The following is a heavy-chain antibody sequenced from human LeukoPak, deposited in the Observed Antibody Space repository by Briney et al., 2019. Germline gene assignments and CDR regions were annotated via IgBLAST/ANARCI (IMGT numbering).Heavy chain of an antibody. V-gene: IGHV1-46*01. J-gene: IGHJ1*01. CDR1: GYTFTSYY. D-gene: IGHD6-19*01. Sequence: ASVKVSCKASGYTFTSYYMHWVRQAPGQGLELMRIINPSGGSTSYAQKFQGRVTMTRDTSTSTVYMELSSLRSEDTAVYYCASAIAVAGQGYFQHWGQGTLVTVSS. CDR2: INPSGGST. CDR3: ASAIAVAGQGYFQH.